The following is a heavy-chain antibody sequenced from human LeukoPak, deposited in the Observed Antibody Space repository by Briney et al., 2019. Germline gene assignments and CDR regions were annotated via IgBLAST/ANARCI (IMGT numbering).Heavy chain of an antibody. CDR3: ARTGGYYYAYAFDI. Sequence: SETLSLTCTVSGGSISSYYWSWIRQPPGKGLEWIGYIYYSGSTNYNPSLKSRVTISVDTSKNQFSLKLSSVTAADTAVYYCARTGGYYYAYAFDIWGQGTMATVSS. J-gene: IGHJ3*02. D-gene: IGHD3-22*01. CDR1: GGSISSYY. CDR2: IYYSGST. V-gene: IGHV4-59*01.